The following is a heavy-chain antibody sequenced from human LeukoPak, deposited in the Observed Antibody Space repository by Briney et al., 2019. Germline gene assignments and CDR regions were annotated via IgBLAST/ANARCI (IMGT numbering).Heavy chain of an antibody. V-gene: IGHV3-21*01. CDR1: GFIFSSYS. D-gene: IGHD4-23*01. CDR2: ISSSSSYI. Sequence: GGSLRLSCAASGFIFSSYSMNWVRQAPGKGLEWVSSISSSSSYIYYADSVKGRFTISRDNAKNSLYLQMNSLRAEDTAVYYCARDLVAGGNIWGQGTLVTVSS. CDR3: ARDLVAGGNI. J-gene: IGHJ4*02.